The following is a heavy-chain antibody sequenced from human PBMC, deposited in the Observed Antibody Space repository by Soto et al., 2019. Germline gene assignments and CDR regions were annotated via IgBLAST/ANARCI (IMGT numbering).Heavy chain of an antibody. CDR1: GFTFSSYW. V-gene: IGHV3-7*01. CDR2: IKQDGSEK. Sequence: GGSLRLSCAASGFTFSSYWMSWVRQAPGKGLEWVANIKQDGSEKYYVDSVKGRFTISRDNAKNSLYLQMNSLRAEDTAVYYRARDQGLYSNYYYYGMDVWGQGTTVTVSS. D-gene: IGHD3-16*02. CDR3: ARDQGLYSNYYYYGMDV. J-gene: IGHJ6*02.